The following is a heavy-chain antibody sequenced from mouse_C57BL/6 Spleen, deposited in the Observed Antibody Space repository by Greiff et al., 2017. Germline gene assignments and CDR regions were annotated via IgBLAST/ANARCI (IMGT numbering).Heavy chain of an antibody. D-gene: IGHD2-5*01. CDR1: GFTFSSYG. Sequence: EVMLVESGGDLVKPGGSLKLSCAASGFTFSSYGMSWVRQTPDKRLEWVATISSGGSYTYYPDSVKGRFTISRDNAKNTLYLQMSSLKSEDTAMYYCARQDYSNCVDYWGQGTTLTVSS. J-gene: IGHJ2*01. CDR3: ARQDYSNCVDY. V-gene: IGHV5-6*02. CDR2: ISSGGSYT.